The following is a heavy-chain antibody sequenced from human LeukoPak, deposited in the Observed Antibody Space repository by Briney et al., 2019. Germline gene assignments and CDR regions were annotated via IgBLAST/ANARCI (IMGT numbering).Heavy chain of an antibody. CDR1: GYSFSSYW. V-gene: IGHV5-51*01. Sequence: GESLKISCKASGYSFSSYWIAWVRQMSGKGLEWMGIIYPGDSDTRYSPSFQGQVTISADKSISTAYLQWSSLKASDTAMYYCARRVVNYDILTGSSPYFDYWGQGTLVTVSS. J-gene: IGHJ4*02. CDR3: ARRVVNYDILTGSSPYFDY. CDR2: IYPGDSDT. D-gene: IGHD3-9*01.